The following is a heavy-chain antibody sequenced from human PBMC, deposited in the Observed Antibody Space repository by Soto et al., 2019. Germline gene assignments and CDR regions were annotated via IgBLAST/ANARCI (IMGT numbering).Heavy chain of an antibody. CDR1: GGTFSSYA. D-gene: IGHD5-18*01. J-gene: IGHJ4*02. CDR2: IIPIFGTA. Sequence: SVKVSCKASGGTFSSYAISWVRQAPGQGLEWMGGIIPIFGTANYAQKFQGRVTITADESTSTAYMELSSLRSEDTAVYYCASEAPNRVAARSAAMVTYRFDYWGQGTLVTVSS. CDR3: ASEAPNRVAARSAAMVTYRFDY. V-gene: IGHV1-69*13.